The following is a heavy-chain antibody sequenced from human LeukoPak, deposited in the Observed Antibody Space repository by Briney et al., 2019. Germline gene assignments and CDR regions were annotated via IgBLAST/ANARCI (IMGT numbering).Heavy chain of an antibody. CDR1: GGSISSSSYY. Sequence: SETLSLTCTVSGGSISSSSYYWGWIRQPPGKGLEWIGSIYYSGSTYYNPSLKSRVTISVDTSKNQFSLKLSSVTAADTAVYYCASNKGSSPDYFDYWGQGTLVTVSS. CDR3: ASNKGSSPDYFDY. CDR2: IYYSGST. J-gene: IGHJ4*02. V-gene: IGHV4-39*07. D-gene: IGHD6-6*01.